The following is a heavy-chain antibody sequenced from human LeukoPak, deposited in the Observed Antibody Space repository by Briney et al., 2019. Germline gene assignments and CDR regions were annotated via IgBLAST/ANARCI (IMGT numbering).Heavy chain of an antibody. CDR2: IKEDGSEK. Sequence: GGSLRLSCAASGFTFSSFWMTWVRQAPGKGLEWLANIKEDGSEKYYVDSVKGRFTISRDNAKNSLYLQMNRLRAEDTAVYYCARWAESNDYWGQGTLVTVSS. CDR3: ARWAESNDY. CDR1: GFTFSSFW. J-gene: IGHJ4*02. V-gene: IGHV3-7*05.